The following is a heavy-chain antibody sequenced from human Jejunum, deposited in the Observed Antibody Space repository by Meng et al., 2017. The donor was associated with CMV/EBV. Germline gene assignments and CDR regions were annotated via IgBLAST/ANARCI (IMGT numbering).Heavy chain of an antibody. CDR2: ISRSGNTT. J-gene: IGHJ4*02. V-gene: IGHV3-23*01. D-gene: IGHD1-26*01. CDR1: GLTFKNYA. Sequence: VELLKSGGGLVTPGGSLSLSCVASGLTFKNYAMTWVRQAPGKGLEWVSGISRSGNTTYYADSVKGRFTISRDNSKNTLYLQMDTLRAEDTAVYYCTRVLSGSSGQFDNWGQGALVTVSS. CDR3: TRVLSGSSGQFDN.